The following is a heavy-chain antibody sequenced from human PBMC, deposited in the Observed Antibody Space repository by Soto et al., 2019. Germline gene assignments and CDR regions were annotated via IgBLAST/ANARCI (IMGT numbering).Heavy chain of an antibody. Sequence: GGSLRLSCAASGFTFSSYAMSWVRQAPGKGLEWVSAISGSGGSTYYADSVKGRFTISRDNTKNTLYLQMNSLRAEDTAVYYCAKGVDIVATMGHDYWGQGTLVTVS. CDR1: GFTFSSYA. D-gene: IGHD5-12*01. CDR3: AKGVDIVATMGHDY. V-gene: IGHV3-23*01. CDR2: ISGSGGST. J-gene: IGHJ4*02.